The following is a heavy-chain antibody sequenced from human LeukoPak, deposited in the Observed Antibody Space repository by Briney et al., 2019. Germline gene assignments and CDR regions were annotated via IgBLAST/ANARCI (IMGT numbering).Heavy chain of an antibody. CDR2: INHSGST. CDR1: GGSFSGYY. CDR3: ARSHSSSWYMLAGWFDP. Sequence: SETLSLTCAVSGGSFSGYYWSWIRQPPGKGLEWVGEINHSGSTNYNPSLKSRVTISVDTSKNQFSLKLSSVTAADTAVYYCARSHSSSWYMLAGWFDPWGQGTLVTVSS. D-gene: IGHD6-13*01. V-gene: IGHV4-34*01. J-gene: IGHJ5*02.